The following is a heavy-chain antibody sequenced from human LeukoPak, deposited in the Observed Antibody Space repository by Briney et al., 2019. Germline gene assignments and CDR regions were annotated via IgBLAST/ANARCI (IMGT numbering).Heavy chain of an antibody. J-gene: IGHJ6*02. V-gene: IGHV3-30*03. Sequence: GGSLRLSCAASGFTFSSYGMHWVRQAPGKGLEWVAVMSYDGSNKYYADSVKGRFTISRDNSKNTLYLQMNSLRAEDTAVYYCARVRAPAYGMDVWGQGTTVTVSS. CDR2: MSYDGSNK. CDR3: ARVRAPAYGMDV. CDR1: GFTFSSYG.